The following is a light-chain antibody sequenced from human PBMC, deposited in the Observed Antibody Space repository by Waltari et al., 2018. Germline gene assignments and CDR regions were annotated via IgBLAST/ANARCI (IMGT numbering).Light chain of an antibody. CDR1: QSVFNY. CDR2: ETS. CDR3: QQGSLLPLT. Sequence: EIVLTQSPVTLSLSAGERATLSCRASQSVFNYLAWYQQKPGQAPRLLIYETSKRATGIPPRFSGSGSGIDFTLTISNLEAEDFALYYCQQGSLLPLTFGGGTKVEIK. J-gene: IGKJ4*01. V-gene: IGKV3-11*01.